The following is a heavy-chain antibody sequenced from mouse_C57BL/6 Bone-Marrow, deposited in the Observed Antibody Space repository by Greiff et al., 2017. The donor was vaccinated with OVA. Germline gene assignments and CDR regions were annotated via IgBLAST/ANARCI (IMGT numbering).Heavy chain of an antibody. CDR2: IAPETGDT. D-gene: IGHD4-1*01. J-gene: IGHJ1*03. CDR3: TTSGWDVGRYFDV. V-gene: IGHV14-4*01. Sequence: VQLQQSGAELVRPGASVKLSCTASGFNIKDDYMHWVTQRPEPGLEWIGWIAPETGDTEYASQFPGQATITADTSANTAELQRSSLTSEDTAVYYCTTSGWDVGRYFDVWGTGTTVTVSS. CDR1: GFNIKDDY.